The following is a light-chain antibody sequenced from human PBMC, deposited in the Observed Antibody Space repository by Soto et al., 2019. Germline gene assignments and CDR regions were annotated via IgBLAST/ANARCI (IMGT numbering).Light chain of an antibody. CDR3: HQYGTSRDYT. CDR1: QSVSSNY. J-gene: IGKJ2*01. Sequence: EIVLTQSPGTLSLSPGERATLSCRASQSVSSNYLAWYQQKPGQAPRVLIYGASTRATGIPDRFTGSGSGTDFSLTISSLEPEDFAVYYCHQYGTSRDYTFGQGTKVDI. CDR2: GAS. V-gene: IGKV3-20*01.